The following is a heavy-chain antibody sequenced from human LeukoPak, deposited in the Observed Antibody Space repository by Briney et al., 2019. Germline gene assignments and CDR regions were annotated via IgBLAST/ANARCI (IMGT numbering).Heavy chain of an antibody. CDR1: GGTFISYA. CDR3: ARDIVVVPAASRPANWFDP. Sequence: ASVKVSCKASGGTFISYAISWVRQAPGQGLEWMGGIIPIFDTANYAQKFQGRVTITADESTSTAYMELSSLRSEDTAVYYCARDIVVVPAASRPANWFDPWGQGTLVTVSS. CDR2: IIPIFDTA. D-gene: IGHD2-2*01. J-gene: IGHJ5*02. V-gene: IGHV1-69*01.